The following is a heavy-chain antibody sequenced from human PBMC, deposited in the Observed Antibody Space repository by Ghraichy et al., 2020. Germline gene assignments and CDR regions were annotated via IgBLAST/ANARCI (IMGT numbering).Heavy chain of an antibody. D-gene: IGHD3-22*01. CDR1: GFTFSSYA. CDR3: AKSRGKNYYDSSGYPNYFDY. J-gene: IGHJ4*02. V-gene: IGHV3-23*01. CDR2: ISGSGGST. Sequence: GGSLRLSCAASGFTFSSYAMSWVRQAPGKGLEWVSAISGSGGSTYYADSVKGRFTISRDNSKNTLYLQMNSLRAEDTAVYYCAKSRGKNYYDSSGYPNYFDYWGQGTLVTVSS.